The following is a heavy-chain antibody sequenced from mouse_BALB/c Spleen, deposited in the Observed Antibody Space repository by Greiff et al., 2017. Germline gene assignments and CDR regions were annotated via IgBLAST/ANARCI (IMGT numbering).Heavy chain of an antibody. D-gene: IGHD1-1*01. V-gene: IGHV5-6-5*01. CDR3: ARDYGYGYFDV. CDR2: ISSGGST. J-gene: IGHJ1*01. Sequence: DVMLVESGGGLVKPGGSLKLSCAASGFTFSSYAMSWVRQTPEKRLEWVASISSGGSTYYPDSVKGRFTISRDNARNILYLQMSSLRSEDTAMYYCARDYGYGYFDVWGAGTTVTVSS. CDR1: GFTFSSYA.